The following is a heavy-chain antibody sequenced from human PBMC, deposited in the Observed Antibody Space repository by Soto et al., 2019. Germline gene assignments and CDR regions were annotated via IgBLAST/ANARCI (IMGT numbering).Heavy chain of an antibody. Sequence: EVQLLESGGGLVQPGGSLRLSCAASGFTFSDYSMSWVRQAPGKGLEWVSVMSGSGDAAYYADSVKGRFTISRDNSKNTLYLQMNSLRAEDTAVYFCAKKVTIYAVDPADYWGQGTQVAVSS. V-gene: IGHV3-23*01. CDR2: MSGSGDAA. J-gene: IGHJ4*02. D-gene: IGHD3-3*01. CDR3: AKKVTIYAVDPADY. CDR1: GFTFSDYS.